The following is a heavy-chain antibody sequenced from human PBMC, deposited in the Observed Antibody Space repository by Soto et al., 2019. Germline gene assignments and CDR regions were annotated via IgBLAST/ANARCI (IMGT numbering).Heavy chain of an antibody. CDR1: GYTFTSYG. V-gene: IGHV1-18*01. D-gene: IGHD1-1*01. CDR2: ISAYNGNT. CDR3: ARDQRGSVPEYFQH. J-gene: IGHJ1*01. Sequence: ASVRVSCKASGYTFTSYGISWVRQAPGQGLEWMGWISAYNGNTNYAQKLQGRVTMTTDTSTSTAYMELRSLRSDDTAVYYCARDQRGSVPEYFQHWGQGTLVTVSS.